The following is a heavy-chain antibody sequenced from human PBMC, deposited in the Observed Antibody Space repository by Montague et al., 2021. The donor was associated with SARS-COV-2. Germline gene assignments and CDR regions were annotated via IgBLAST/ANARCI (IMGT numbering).Heavy chain of an antibody. CDR1: GDSISSYY. CDR3: ARTCRFGESYGLDI. Sequence: SETLSLTCSVSGDSISSYYYNWIRQTPGKGLEWIGYAYYVPSTNXANTNSNPSLKRRVTISLDTSENQFSLKLSSVTAADTAVYYCARTCRFGESYGLDIWGQGTMVTVSS. D-gene: IGHD3-16*01. V-gene: IGHV4-59*01. CDR2: AYYVPSTNXANT. J-gene: IGHJ3*02.